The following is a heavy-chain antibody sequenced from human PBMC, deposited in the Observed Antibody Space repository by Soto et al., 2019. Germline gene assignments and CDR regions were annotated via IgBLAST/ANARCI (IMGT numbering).Heavy chain of an antibody. CDR3: AREDYDFWSGYLYYFDY. CDR2: VSPNGDNK. Sequence: GGSLRLSCSASGFTLSGRSMHWVRQAPGKGLEYVSGVSPNGDNKYYTDSVKGRFTISRDNSKNTLYLQMSSLRSEDTAVYYCAREDYDFWSGYLYYFDYWGQGTLVTGSS. D-gene: IGHD3-3*01. CDR1: GFTLSGRS. V-gene: IGHV3-64D*08. J-gene: IGHJ4*02.